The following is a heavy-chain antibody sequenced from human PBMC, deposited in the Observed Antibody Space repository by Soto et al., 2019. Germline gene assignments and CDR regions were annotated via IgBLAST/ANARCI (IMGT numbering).Heavy chain of an antibody. Sequence: EVQLVESGGGLVQPGGSLRLSCAASGFTFSSYSMNWVRQAPGKGLEWVSYISSSSSTIYYADSVKGRFTISRYNAKNSLYLQMNSLRDEDTAVYYCARWGVAVAATPFDYWGQGTLVTVSS. CDR2: ISSSSSTI. CDR1: GFTFSSYS. CDR3: ARWGVAVAATPFDY. D-gene: IGHD6-19*01. J-gene: IGHJ4*02. V-gene: IGHV3-48*02.